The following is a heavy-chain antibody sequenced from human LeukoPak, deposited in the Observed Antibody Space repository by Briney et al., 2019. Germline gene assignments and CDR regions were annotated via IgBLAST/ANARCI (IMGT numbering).Heavy chain of an antibody. V-gene: IGHV3-7*01. CDR3: AKDLDLDYYGSGSYYKPYYYGMDV. CDR2: IKQDGSEK. Sequence: GGSLRLSCAASGFTSSDYWMHWVRQAPGKGLEWVANIKQDGSEKNYVASVKGRFTISRDNSKNTLYLQMNSLRAEDTAVYYCAKDLDLDYYGSGSYYKPYYYGMDVWGQGTTVTVSS. J-gene: IGHJ6*02. D-gene: IGHD3-10*01. CDR1: GFTSSDYW.